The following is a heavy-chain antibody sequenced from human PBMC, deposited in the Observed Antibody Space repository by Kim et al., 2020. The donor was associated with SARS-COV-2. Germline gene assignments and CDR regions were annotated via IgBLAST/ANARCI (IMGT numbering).Heavy chain of an antibody. J-gene: IGHJ4*02. CDR2: IYRTGDT. D-gene: IGHD2-2*02. Sequence: GGSLRLSCTASEFTVSNNYMSWVRQAPGKGLEWVSLIYRTGDTYYADSVRGRFTISRDGSTNTLYLQMNTLTAEDTAVYYCAGYKTSYGSPRFENWGQGTLVTVSS. CDR3: AGYKTSYGSPRFEN. CDR1: EFTVSNNY. V-gene: IGHV3-53*01.